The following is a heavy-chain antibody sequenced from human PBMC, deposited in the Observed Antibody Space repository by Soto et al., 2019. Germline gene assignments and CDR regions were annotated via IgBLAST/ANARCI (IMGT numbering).Heavy chain of an antibody. J-gene: IGHJ4*02. D-gene: IGHD3-10*01. CDR1: GFTFSSYA. CDR2: ISGSGGST. CDR3: AKEPSYYGSGSYDY. Sequence: GGSLRLSCAASGFTFSSYAMSWVRQAPGKGLEWVSGISGSGGSTNYADSVKGRFTISRDNSKNTLYLQMNSLRAEDTAVYYCAKEPSYYGSGSYDYWGQGTLVTVSS. V-gene: IGHV3-23*01.